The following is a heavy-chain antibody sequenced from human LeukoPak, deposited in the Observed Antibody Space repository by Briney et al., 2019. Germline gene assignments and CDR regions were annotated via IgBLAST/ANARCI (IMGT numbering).Heavy chain of an antibody. D-gene: IGHD2/OR15-2a*01. CDR2: IKEDGSEK. V-gene: IGHV3-7*03. CDR1: GFSFSGYW. Sequence: GGSLTLSCAASGFSFSGYWMTWVRQAPGKGLEWVAYIKEDGSEKYYADFVKGRFTISRDNAKNSLDLQMNSLRAEDTAVYYCARRGSTDYWGQGTLVTVSS. CDR3: ARRGSTDY. J-gene: IGHJ4*02.